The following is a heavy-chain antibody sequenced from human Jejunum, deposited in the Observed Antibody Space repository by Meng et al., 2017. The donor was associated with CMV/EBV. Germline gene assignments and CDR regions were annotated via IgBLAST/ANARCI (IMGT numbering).Heavy chain of an antibody. CDR3: ARVGYCTSVSCEYYFDQ. Sequence: YSMSWVRQAPGKGLEWISSISSSTYYIYYADSVKGRFTISRDNAKNSLYLQMNSLRAEDTAVYYCARVGYCTSVSCEYYFDQWGQGALVTVSS. J-gene: IGHJ4*02. CDR2: ISSSTYYI. V-gene: IGHV3-21*01. CDR1: YS. D-gene: IGHD2-2*01.